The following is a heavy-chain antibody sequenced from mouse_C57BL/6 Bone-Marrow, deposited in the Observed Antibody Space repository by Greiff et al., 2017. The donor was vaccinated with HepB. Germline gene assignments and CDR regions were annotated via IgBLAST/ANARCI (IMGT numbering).Heavy chain of an antibody. CDR3: TTDYERALDY. CDR1: GFTFTDYY. J-gene: IGHJ4*01. V-gene: IGHV14-1*01. D-gene: IGHD2-4*01. Sequence: EVQLQQSGAELVRPGASVKLSCTASGFTFTDYYMPWVKQRPEQGLEWIGWIDPENGDTDYAPKFQGKATMTADTSSNTAYLQLSSLTSEDTAVYCCTTDYERALDYWGRGTSVTVSS. CDR2: IDPENGDT.